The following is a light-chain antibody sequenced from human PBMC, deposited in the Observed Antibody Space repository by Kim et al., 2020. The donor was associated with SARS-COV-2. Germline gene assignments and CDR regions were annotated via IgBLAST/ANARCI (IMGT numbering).Light chain of an antibody. CDR3: KCRDTTTVYV. CDR2: GKN. J-gene: IGLJ6*01. V-gene: IGLV3-19*01. Sequence: SSELTQDPAVSVALGQTVRITCQGDSLRKYYASWYQQRPGQAPILVLFGKNDRPSGIPDRFSGSSSGNTASLIITGAQAEDEADYYCKCRDTTTVYVFG. CDR1: SLRKYY.